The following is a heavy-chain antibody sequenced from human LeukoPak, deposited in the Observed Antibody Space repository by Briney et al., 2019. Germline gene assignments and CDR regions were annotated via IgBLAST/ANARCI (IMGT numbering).Heavy chain of an antibody. CDR1: GGSISSSSYY. CDR3: ARDAAKAQLAYFDY. V-gene: IGHV4-39*07. CDR2: IYYSGST. J-gene: IGHJ4*02. Sequence: SETLSLTCTVSGGSISSSSYYWGWIRRPPGKGLEWIGSIYYSGSTYYNPSLKSRVTISVDTSKNQFSLKLSSVTAADTAVYYCARDAAKAQLAYFDYWGQGTLVTVSS. D-gene: IGHD6-13*01.